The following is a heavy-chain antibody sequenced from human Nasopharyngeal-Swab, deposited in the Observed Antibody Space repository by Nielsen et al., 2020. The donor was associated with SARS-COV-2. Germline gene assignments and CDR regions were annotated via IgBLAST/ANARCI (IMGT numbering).Heavy chain of an antibody. J-gene: IGHJ3*02. Sequence: GESLKISCAASGFTFSSYSMNWVRQAPGKGLEWVSYISSSSGTIYYADSVKGRFTISRDNAKNSLYLQMNSLRAEDTAVYYCARGRGYSYGNDAFDIWGQGTMVTVSS. V-gene: IGHV3-48*04. CDR1: GFTFSSYS. CDR3: ARGRGYSYGNDAFDI. D-gene: IGHD5-18*01. CDR2: ISSSSGTI.